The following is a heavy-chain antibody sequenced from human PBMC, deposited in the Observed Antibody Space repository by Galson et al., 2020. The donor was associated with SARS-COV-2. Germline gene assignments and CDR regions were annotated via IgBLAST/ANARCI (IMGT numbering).Heavy chain of an antibody. CDR3: ARRPQRSSGWIFDAFDF. V-gene: IGHV5-51*01. CDR2: IYPADSDV. CDR1: GYSFNNNW. D-gene: IGHD6-19*01. J-gene: IGHJ3*01. Sequence: GESLKISCQASGYSFNNNWIAWVRQMPGKGLEWMGIIYPADSDVRYSPSFQGQVTISADKSLNTAYLQWSTLKASDTAMYYCARRPQRSSGWIFDAFDFWGQGSLVTVSS.